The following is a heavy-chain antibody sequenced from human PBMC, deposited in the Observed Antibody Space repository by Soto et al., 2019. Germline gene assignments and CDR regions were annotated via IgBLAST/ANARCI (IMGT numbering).Heavy chain of an antibody. V-gene: IGHV4-39*01. CDR3: ARGPLLYAEAGTLPEPDYYLLYMDV. CDR1: VGSISSSSYY. J-gene: IGHJ6*03. Sequence: QLQLQESGPGLVKPSETLSLTCTVSVGSISSSSYYWGWIRQPPGKGLEWIGSIYYSGSTYYNPSLKSRVTISVHTSKNQFSLKLSSVTAADTAVYYCARGPLLYAEAGTLPEPDYYLLYMDVWGKGTTVTVSS. CDR2: IYYSGST. D-gene: IGHD6-13*01.